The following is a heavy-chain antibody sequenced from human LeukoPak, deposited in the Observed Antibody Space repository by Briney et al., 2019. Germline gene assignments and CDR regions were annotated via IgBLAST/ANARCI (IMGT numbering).Heavy chain of an antibody. D-gene: IGHD2-2*01. V-gene: IGHV1-8*01. CDR1: GYTFTSYD. CDR2: MNPNSGNT. J-gene: IGHJ6*02. CDR3: ARVTCSSTSCYGYWNYYYGMDV. Sequence: ASVKVSCKASGYTFTSYDINWVRQATGQGLEWMGWMNPNSGNTGYAQKFQGRVTMTRNTSISTAYMELSSLRSADTAVYYCARVTCSSTSCYGYWNYYYGMDVWGQGTTVTVSS.